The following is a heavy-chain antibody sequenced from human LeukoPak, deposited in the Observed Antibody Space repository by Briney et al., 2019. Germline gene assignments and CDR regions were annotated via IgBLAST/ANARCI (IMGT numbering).Heavy chain of an antibody. Sequence: PSETLSLTCTVSGGSISSGSYYWSWIRQPAGKGLEWIGRIYTSGSTNYNPSLKSRVTISVDTSKNQFSLKLSSVTAADTAVYYCARDLYLYFDLWGRGTLVTVSS. CDR1: GGSISSGSYY. CDR3: ARDLYLYFDL. CDR2: IYTSGST. J-gene: IGHJ2*01. V-gene: IGHV4-61*02.